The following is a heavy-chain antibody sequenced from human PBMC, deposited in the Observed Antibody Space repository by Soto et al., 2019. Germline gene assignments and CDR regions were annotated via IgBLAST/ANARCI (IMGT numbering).Heavy chain of an antibody. CDR2: INHSGST. D-gene: IGHD2-2*01. Sequence: SETLSLTCAVYGGSFSGYYWSWIRQPPGKGLEWIGEINHSGSTNYNPSLKSRVTISVDTSKNQFSLKLSSVTAADTAVYYCATSVSARSYPYFDYWGQGTLVTVSS. CDR1: GGSFSGYY. CDR3: ATSVSARSYPYFDY. V-gene: IGHV4-34*01. J-gene: IGHJ4*02.